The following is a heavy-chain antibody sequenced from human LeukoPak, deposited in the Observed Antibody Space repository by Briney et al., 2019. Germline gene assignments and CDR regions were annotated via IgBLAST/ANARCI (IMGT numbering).Heavy chain of an antibody. D-gene: IGHD3-10*01. CDR2: INPNSGGT. V-gene: IGHV1-2*02. CDR3: ARAPYGSGSPMGY. J-gene: IGHJ4*02. CDR1: GYTFTGYY. Sequence: ASVKVSCKASGYTFTGYYMHWVRQAPGQGLEWMGWINPNSGGTNYAQKFQGRVTMTRDTSISTAYMELSRLRSDDTAVYYCARAPYGSGSPMGYWGQGTLVTVSS.